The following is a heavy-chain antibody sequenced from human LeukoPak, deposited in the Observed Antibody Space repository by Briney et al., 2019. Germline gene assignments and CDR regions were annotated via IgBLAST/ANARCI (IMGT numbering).Heavy chain of an antibody. D-gene: IGHD3-22*01. Sequence: PSETLSLTCTVSGGSISSGSYYWSWIRQPAGKGLEWIGRIYTSGSTNYNPSLKSRVTISVDTSKNQFSLKLSSVTAADTAVYYCARRDSSGYYGYYFDYWGQGTLVTVSS. CDR3: ARRDSSGYYGYYFDY. CDR2: IYTSGST. J-gene: IGHJ4*02. CDR1: GGSISSGSYY. V-gene: IGHV4-61*02.